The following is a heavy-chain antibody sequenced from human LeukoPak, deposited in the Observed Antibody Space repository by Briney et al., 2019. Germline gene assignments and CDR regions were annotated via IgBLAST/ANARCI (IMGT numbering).Heavy chain of an antibody. CDR2: ISGSGGST. Sequence: GGSLRLSCAASGFTFSSYAMSWVRQAPGKGLEWVSAISGSGGSTYYAASVKGRFTISKDNSRNTLYLQMNSLRADYTAGYYCAKSQQGLVQAVFDYWGQGALVTVSS. CDR3: AKSQQGLVQAVFDY. CDR1: GFTFSSYA. J-gene: IGHJ4*02. D-gene: IGHD6-19*01. V-gene: IGHV3-23*01.